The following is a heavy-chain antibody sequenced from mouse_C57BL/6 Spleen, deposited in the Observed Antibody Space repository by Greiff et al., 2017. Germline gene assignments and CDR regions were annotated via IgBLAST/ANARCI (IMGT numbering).Heavy chain of an antibody. V-gene: IGHV1-63*01. D-gene: IGHD2-5*01. Sequence: QVQLQQSGAELVRPGTSVQMSCKASGYTFTNYWIGWAKQRPGHGLEWIGDIYPGGGYTNYNEKFKGKATLTADKSSSTAYMQFSSLTSEDSAIYYCARRGYSKTGDAMDDWGQGTSVTVSS. CDR2: IYPGGGYT. J-gene: IGHJ4*01. CDR1: GYTFTNYW. CDR3: ARRGYSKTGDAMDD.